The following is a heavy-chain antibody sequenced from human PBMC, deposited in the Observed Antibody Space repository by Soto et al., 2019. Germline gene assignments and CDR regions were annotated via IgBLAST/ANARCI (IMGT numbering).Heavy chain of an antibody. CDR3: AKDGRGVLGEYFQH. CDR1: GCTLSSYA. Sequence: PGGSLRLSCAASGCTLSSYAMSCVRQAPGKGLEWVSAISGSGGSTYYADSVKGRFTISRDNSKNTLYLQMNSLRAEDTAVYYCAKDGRGVLGEYFQHWGQGTLVTVSS. J-gene: IGHJ1*01. CDR2: ISGSGGST. D-gene: IGHD1-26*01. V-gene: IGHV3-23*01.